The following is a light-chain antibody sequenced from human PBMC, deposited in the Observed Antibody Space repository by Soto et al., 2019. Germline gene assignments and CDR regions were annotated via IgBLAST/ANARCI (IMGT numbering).Light chain of an antibody. Sequence: DIQMTQSPSTLSASVGDTVTITCRASQSISNWLAWYQQKPGKAPKVLIYKASNLESGFPSRFSGSGSGTEFTLTISSLQPDDFATYYCQQYNSLSHTFGQGTKLEIK. CDR1: QSISNW. CDR2: KAS. V-gene: IGKV1-5*03. J-gene: IGKJ2*01. CDR3: QQYNSLSHT.